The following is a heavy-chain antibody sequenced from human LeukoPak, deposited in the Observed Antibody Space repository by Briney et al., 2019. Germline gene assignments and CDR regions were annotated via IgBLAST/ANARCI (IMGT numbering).Heavy chain of an antibody. V-gene: IGHV1-8*01. D-gene: IGHD6-25*01. CDR3: ARNGIAANWFDP. CDR1: GYTFTSHD. Sequence: ASVKVSCKASGYTFTSHDINWVRQATGQGLEWMGWMNPNSGNTGYAQKFQGRVTMTRNTSISTAYMELSSLRSEDTAVYYCARNGIAANWFDPWGQGTLVTVSS. CDR2: MNPNSGNT. J-gene: IGHJ5*02.